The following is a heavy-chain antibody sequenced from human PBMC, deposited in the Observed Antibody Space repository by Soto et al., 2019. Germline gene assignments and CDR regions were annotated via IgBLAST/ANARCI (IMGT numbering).Heavy chain of an antibody. Sequence: TLSLTCAVSGGSISSPNLWTWVRQPPGKGLEWIGEIYHIGSTTFNPSLKSRVTVSVDKSKNHFSLKLSSVTAADTAVYYCARSPRSIAAGGIDFDVHYWGQGTLVTVSS. V-gene: IGHV4-4*02. D-gene: IGHD6-13*01. J-gene: IGHJ4*02. CDR3: ARSPRSIAAGGIDFDVHY. CDR1: GGSISSPNL. CDR2: IYHIGST.